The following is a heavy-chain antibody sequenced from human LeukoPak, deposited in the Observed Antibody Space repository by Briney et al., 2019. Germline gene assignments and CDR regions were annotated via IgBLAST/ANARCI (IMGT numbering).Heavy chain of an antibody. J-gene: IGHJ4*02. CDR3: ARSSGWYEVYFDY. D-gene: IGHD6-19*01. CDR1: GGSISSSSYY. Sequence: PSETLSLTCTVSGGSISSSSYYWGWIRQPPGQGLEWIGSIYYSGSTYYNPSLKSRVTISVDTSKNQFSLKLSSVTAADTAVYYCARSSGWYEVYFDYWGQGTLATVSS. CDR2: IYYSGST. V-gene: IGHV4-39*01.